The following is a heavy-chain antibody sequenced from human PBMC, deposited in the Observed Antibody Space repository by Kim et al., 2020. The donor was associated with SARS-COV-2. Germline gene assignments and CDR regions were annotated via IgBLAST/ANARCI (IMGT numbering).Heavy chain of an antibody. Sequence: GGSLRLSCAASGFSFNNFAMTWVRQAPGKGLEWVSGITGSGDNTYYADSVKGRFTISRDNSKNTLYLQMDSLRAEDTADYYCAKASGTAGPWYSDLWGRGTLVTVSS. CDR2: ITGSGDNT. CDR1: GFSFNNFA. CDR3: AKASGTAGPWYSDL. V-gene: IGHV3-23*01. D-gene: IGHD6-13*01. J-gene: IGHJ2*01.